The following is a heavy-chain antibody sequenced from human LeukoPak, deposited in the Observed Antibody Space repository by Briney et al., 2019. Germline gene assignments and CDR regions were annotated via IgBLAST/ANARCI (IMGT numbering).Heavy chain of an antibody. CDR2: ISSSGSTI. V-gene: IGHV3-11*04. CDR3: AREVRPRITAAAHYYYYMDV. J-gene: IGHJ6*03. Sequence: GGSLRLSCAASGFTLNDYYMTWIRQAPGEGLEWVSYISSSGSTIYYADSVKGRFTISRDNAKNSLYLQMNSLRAEDTAVYYCAREVRPRITAAAHYYYYMDVWGKGTTVTVSS. CDR1: GFTLNDYY. D-gene: IGHD6-13*01.